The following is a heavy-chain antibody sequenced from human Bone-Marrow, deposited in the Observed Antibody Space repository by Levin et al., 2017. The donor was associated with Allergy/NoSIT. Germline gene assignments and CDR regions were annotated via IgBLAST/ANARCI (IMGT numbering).Heavy chain of an antibody. Sequence: GGSLRLSCAASGFTFSNAWMSWVRQAPGKGLEWVGRIKSRTDGGTTDFAEPVKGRFTISRDDSKSTLYLQMDRLKIEDTAVYNCASERDSPLDFWGQGTLVTVSS. CDR1: GFTFSNAW. V-gene: IGHV3-15*01. D-gene: IGHD3-22*01. J-gene: IGHJ4*02. CDR3: ASERDSPLDF. CDR2: IKSRTDGGTT.